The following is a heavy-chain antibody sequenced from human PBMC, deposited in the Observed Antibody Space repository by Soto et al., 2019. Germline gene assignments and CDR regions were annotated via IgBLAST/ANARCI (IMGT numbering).Heavy chain of an antibody. D-gene: IGHD4-17*01. CDR3: ARTYGDTHYYYYYYMDV. CDR1: GFTFSSYW. J-gene: IGHJ6*03. Sequence: GGSLRLSCAASGFTFSSYWMSWVRQAPGKGLEWVANIKQDGSEKYYVDSVKGRFTISRDNAKNSLYLQMNSLRAEDTAVYYCARTYGDTHYYYYYYMDVWGKGTTVTVSS. CDR2: IKQDGSEK. V-gene: IGHV3-7*01.